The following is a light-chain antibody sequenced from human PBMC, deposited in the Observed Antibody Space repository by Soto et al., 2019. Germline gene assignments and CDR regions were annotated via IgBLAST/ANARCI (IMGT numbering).Light chain of an antibody. Sequence: QSALTRPRSVSGSPGQSVTIACTGTSSDVGGYNYVSWYQQHPGKAPKLMIYDVSKRPSGVPDRFSGSKSGNTASLTISGLQAEDEADYYCCSYAGSCYVFGTGTKLTVL. J-gene: IGLJ1*01. CDR1: SSDVGGYNY. CDR3: CSYAGSCYV. V-gene: IGLV2-11*01. CDR2: DVS.